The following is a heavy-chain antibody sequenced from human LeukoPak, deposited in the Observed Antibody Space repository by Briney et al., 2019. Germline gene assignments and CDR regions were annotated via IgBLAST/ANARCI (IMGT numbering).Heavy chain of an antibody. Sequence: TGGSLRPSCAASGFTFSNAWMSWVRQAPGKGLEWVGRIKSKTDGGTTDYAAPVKGRFTISRDDSKNTLYLQMNSLKTEDTAVYYCTTLRYNWNYLLDYWGQGTLVTVSS. D-gene: IGHD1-7*01. V-gene: IGHV3-15*01. CDR1: GFTFSNAW. CDR3: TTLRYNWNYLLDY. CDR2: IKSKTDGGTT. J-gene: IGHJ4*02.